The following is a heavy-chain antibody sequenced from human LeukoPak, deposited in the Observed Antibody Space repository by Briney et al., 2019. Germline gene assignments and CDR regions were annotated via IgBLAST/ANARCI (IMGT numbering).Heavy chain of an antibody. CDR3: ARDTYYYDSSGPVFDY. CDR2: ISHSGST. D-gene: IGHD3-22*01. J-gene: IGHJ4*02. CDR1: GGSISSNGHC. V-gene: IGHV4-39*07. Sequence: ASETLSLTCTVSGGSISSNGHCWGWIRQPPGKGLEWIGEISHSGSTNYNPSLKSRVTMSVDTSKNQFSLKLSSVTAADTAVYYCARDTYYYDSSGPVFDYWGQGTLVTVSS.